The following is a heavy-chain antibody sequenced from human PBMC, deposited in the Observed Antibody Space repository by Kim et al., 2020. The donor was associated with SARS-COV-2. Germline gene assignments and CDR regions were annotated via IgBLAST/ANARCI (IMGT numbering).Heavy chain of an antibody. Sequence: AQKVPGRVTRTRDTAISTAYMELSRLRSDDTAVYYCARSTIRFLEWLFDYWGQGTLVTVSS. J-gene: IGHJ4*02. D-gene: IGHD3-3*01. V-gene: IGHV1-2*02. CDR3: ARSTIRFLEWLFDY.